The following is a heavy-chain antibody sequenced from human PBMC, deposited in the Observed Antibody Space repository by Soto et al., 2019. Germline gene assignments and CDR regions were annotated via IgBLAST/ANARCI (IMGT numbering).Heavy chain of an antibody. CDR2: IWYDGSNK. V-gene: IGHV3-33*01. CDR3: AHHYGSGCYSI. J-gene: IGHJ3*02. CDR1: GFTFSTYG. Sequence: QVQLVESGGGVVQPGRSLRLSCAASGFTFSTYGMHWVRQAPGKGLEWVAVIWYDGSNKYYADSVKGRFTISRDNSKNTLYLQMNSLRAEDTAVYYCAHHYGSGCYSIWGQGTMVTVSS. D-gene: IGHD3-10*01.